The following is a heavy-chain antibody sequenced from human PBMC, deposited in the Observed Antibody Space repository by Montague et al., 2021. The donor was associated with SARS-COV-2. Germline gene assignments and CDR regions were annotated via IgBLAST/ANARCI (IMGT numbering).Heavy chain of an antibody. CDR3: ARHITGSGNAFDT. CDR1: GGSVSSSSYY. CDR2: IYYTGST. Sequence: SETLSLTCTVSGGSVSSSSYYWGWIRQPPGKGLEWIGSIYYTGSTNYNPSLKRRVTISVDTSKNQFSLKLSSVTAADTAVYYCARHITGSGNAFDTWSQGTMVTVSS. D-gene: IGHD3-10*01. J-gene: IGHJ3*02. V-gene: IGHV4-39*01.